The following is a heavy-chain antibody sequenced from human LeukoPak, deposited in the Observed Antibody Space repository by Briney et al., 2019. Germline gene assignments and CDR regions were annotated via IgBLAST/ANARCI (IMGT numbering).Heavy chain of an antibody. Sequence: PSQTLSLTCTVSGVSIGSGPNYGSWIRQPPGKGLEWIGYIYYSGSTNYNPSLKSRVTISVDTSKNQFSLKLSSVTAADTAVYYCARRNPGGETDYWGQGTLVTVSS. CDR1: GVSIGSGPNY. CDR2: IYYSGST. CDR3: ARRNPGGETDY. J-gene: IGHJ4*02. V-gene: IGHV4-61*01. D-gene: IGHD3-16*01.